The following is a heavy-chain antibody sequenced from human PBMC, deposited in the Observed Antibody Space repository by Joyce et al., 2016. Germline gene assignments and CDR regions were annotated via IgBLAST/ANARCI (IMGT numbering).Heavy chain of an antibody. Sequence: QVQLQQWGAGLLKPSETLSLTCAVYGGSFSDYYWSWIRQPPGKGLEWIGEINHSGGTNTNPSLKSRFTISIDTSKNQFSLKLNSVTAADTAVYYCARGGWGGYYRGVSFDYWGQGTQVTVSS. CDR2: INHSGGT. J-gene: IGHJ4*02. V-gene: IGHV4-34*01. CDR1: GGSFSDYY. D-gene: IGHD3-3*01. CDR3: ARGGWGGYYRGVSFDY.